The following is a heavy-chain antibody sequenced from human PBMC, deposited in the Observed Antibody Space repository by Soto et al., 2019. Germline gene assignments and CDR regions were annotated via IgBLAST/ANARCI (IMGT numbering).Heavy chain of an antibody. V-gene: IGHV4-39*01. CDR1: GGSISSSSYY. J-gene: IGHJ4*02. Sequence: QLQLQESGPGLVKPSETLSLTCTVSGGSISSSSYYWGWIRQPPGKGLEWIGSIYYSGSTYYNPSFKSRGTMSVDTSKSLFCVELGSVTGADMAVYYCACGGYDFRLRGALGGIYFDYWGQGPLVTVSS. D-gene: IGHD5-12*01. CDR2: IYYSGST. CDR3: ACGGYDFRLRGALGGIYFDY.